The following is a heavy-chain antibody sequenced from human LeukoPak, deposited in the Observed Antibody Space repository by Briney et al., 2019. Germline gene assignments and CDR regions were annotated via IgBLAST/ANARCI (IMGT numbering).Heavy chain of an antibody. CDR2: ISGSGGST. J-gene: IGHJ3*02. V-gene: IGHV3-23*01. Sequence: QPGGTLRLSCADSGFTFSSYGMSWVRQAPGKGLEWVSAISGSGGSTYYADSVKGRFTISRDNSKNTLYLQMNSLRAEDTAVYYCAKDRSVLRYFDWLLLSAFDIWGQGTMVTVSS. CDR3: AKDRSVLRYFDWLLLSAFDI. D-gene: IGHD3-9*01. CDR1: GFTFSSYG.